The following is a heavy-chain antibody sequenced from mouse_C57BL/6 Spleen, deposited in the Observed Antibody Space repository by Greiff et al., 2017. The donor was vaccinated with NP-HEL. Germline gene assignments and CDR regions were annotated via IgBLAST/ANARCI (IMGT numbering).Heavy chain of an antibody. CDR1: GYAFSSSW. CDR2: IYPGDGDT. V-gene: IGHV1-82*01. Sequence: QVQLQQSGPELVKPGASVKISCKASGYAFSSSWMNWVKQRPGKGLEWIGRIYPGDGDTNYNGKFKGKATLTADKSSSTAYMQLSSLTSEDSGVFFCARGWDGGFAYWGQGTLVTVSA. CDR3: ARGWDGGFAY. D-gene: IGHD4-1*01. J-gene: IGHJ3*01.